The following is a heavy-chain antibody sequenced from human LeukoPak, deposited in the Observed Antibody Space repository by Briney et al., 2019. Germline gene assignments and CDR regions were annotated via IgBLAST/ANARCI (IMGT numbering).Heavy chain of an antibody. D-gene: IGHD1-1*01. CDR3: ARGVGRSGGLDYYYGMDV. V-gene: IGHV1-69*04. CDR2: TIPIFGIA. Sequence: SVTVSCTASGGTFSSYAISWVRQAPGQGLEWMGRTIPIFGIANYAQKFQGRVTITADKSTSTAYMELSSLRSEDTAVYYCARGVGRSGGLDYYYGMDVWGQGTTVTVSS. CDR1: GGTFSSYA. J-gene: IGHJ6*02.